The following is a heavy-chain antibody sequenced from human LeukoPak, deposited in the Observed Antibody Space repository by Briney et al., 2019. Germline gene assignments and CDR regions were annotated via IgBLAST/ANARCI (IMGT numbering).Heavy chain of an antibody. Sequence: SETLSLTCTVSGGSISSSSYCWGWIRQPPGKGLEWIGSIYYSGSTYYNPSLKSRVTISVDTSKNQFSLKLSSVTAADTAVYYCARQPYSSSWPYYYYGMDVWGQGTTVTVSS. CDR3: ARQPYSSSWPYYYYGMDV. CDR1: GGSISSSSYC. V-gene: IGHV4-39*01. J-gene: IGHJ6*02. D-gene: IGHD6-13*01. CDR2: IYYSGST.